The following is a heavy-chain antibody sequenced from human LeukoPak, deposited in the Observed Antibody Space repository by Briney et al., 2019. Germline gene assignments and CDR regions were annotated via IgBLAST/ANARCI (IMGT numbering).Heavy chain of an antibody. Sequence: ASVKVSCKASGYTFTSYDINWVRQGTGQGLEWMGWMNPNSGNTGYAQKFQGRVTMTRNTSISTAYMELSSLRSEDTAVYYCARGPQAAAGTYYFDYWGQGTLVTVSS. D-gene: IGHD6-13*01. CDR2: MNPNSGNT. CDR1: GYTFTSYD. J-gene: IGHJ4*02. CDR3: ARGPQAAAGTYYFDY. V-gene: IGHV1-8*01.